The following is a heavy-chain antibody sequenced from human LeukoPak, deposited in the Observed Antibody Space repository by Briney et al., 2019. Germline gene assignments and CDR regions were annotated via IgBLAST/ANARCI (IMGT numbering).Heavy chain of an antibody. CDR1: GFTFSSYG. Sequence: GGSLRLSCAASGFTFSSYGMHWVRQAPGKGLEWVAFIRYDGSNKYYADSVKGRFTISRDNSRNTLYLQMNSLRGDDTAVYYCAGEVYSSTWFDLWGQGTLVTVSS. D-gene: IGHD6-13*01. CDR2: IRYDGSNK. V-gene: IGHV3-30*02. J-gene: IGHJ4*02. CDR3: AGEVYSSTWFDL.